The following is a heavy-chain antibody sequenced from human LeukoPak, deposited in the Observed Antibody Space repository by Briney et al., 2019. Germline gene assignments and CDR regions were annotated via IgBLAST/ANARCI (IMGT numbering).Heavy chain of an antibody. J-gene: IGHJ3*02. Sequence: GGSLRLSCAASGFTVSSNYMSWVRQAPGKGLEWVSVIYSGDNTYYADSVKGRFTISRDNSKNTLYLQMNSLRAEDTAVYYCAKEEYRSGSDDAFDIWGQGTMVTVSS. CDR1: GFTVSSNY. CDR3: AKEEYRSGSDDAFDI. D-gene: IGHD6-19*01. CDR2: IYSGDNT. V-gene: IGHV3-53*01.